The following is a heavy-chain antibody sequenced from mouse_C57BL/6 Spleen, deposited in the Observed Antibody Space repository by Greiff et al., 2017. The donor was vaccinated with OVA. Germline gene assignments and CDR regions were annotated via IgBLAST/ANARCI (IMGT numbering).Heavy chain of an antibody. D-gene: IGHD1-1*01. V-gene: IGHV7-3*01. Sequence: VQLKESGGGLVQPGGSLSLSCAASGFTFTDYYMSWVRQPPGKALEWLGFIRNKANGYTTEYSASVKGRFTISRDNSQSILYLQMNALRAEDSATYYCASSTVVAPYFDYWGQGTTLTVSS. CDR2: IRNKANGYTT. CDR3: ASSTVVAPYFDY. CDR1: GFTFTDYY. J-gene: IGHJ2*01.